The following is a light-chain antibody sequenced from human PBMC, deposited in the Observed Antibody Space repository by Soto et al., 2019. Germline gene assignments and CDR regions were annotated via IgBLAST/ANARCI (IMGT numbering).Light chain of an antibody. CDR3: QQYNTYSWT. J-gene: IGKJ1*01. CDR2: EAS. V-gene: IGKV1-5*03. CDR1: QSIKIW. Sequence: DIQMTQSPSTLSASVGDRVTITCLAIQSIKIWLAWYQQKPGKAPKLLMYEASSLESGVPSRFGGSGSGTEFTLTISSLQPDDFEPYYCQQYNTYSWTFGQGTKVDIK.